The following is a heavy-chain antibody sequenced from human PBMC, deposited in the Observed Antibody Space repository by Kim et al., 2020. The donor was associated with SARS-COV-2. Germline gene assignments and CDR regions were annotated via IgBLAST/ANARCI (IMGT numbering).Heavy chain of an antibody. Sequence: GGSLRLSCAASGFTFSNYWMSWVRQAPGKGLEWVANIKQGGSETNYVDSVRGRFTISRDDADNSRSRQMHILRAEATAVYYCAKDRTMHYGAPDSWGQGT. CDR1: GFTFSNYW. J-gene: IGHJ5*02. CDR3: AKDRTMHYGAPDS. CDR2: IKQGGSET. V-gene: IGHV3-7*01. D-gene: IGHD4-17*01.